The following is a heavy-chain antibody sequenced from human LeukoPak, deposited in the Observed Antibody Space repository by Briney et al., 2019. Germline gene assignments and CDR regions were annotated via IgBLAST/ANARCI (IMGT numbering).Heavy chain of an antibody. V-gene: IGHV3-48*04. Sequence: PGGSLRLSCAASGFTFSSHGMNWVRQAPGKGLEWVSYISSSSSTIYYADSVEGRFTISRDNAKNSLYLQMNTLRAEDTAVYYCARAYYYYDTSGHYYYCCGMDVWGQGTTVTVSS. CDR3: ARAYYYYDTSGHYYYCCGMDV. J-gene: IGHJ6*02. CDR2: ISSSSSTI. D-gene: IGHD3-22*01. CDR1: GFTFSSHG.